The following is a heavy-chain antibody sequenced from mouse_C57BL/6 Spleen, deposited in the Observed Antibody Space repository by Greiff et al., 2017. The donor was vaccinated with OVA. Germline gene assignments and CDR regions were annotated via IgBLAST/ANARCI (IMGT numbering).Heavy chain of an antibody. J-gene: IGHJ3*01. CDR2: IYWDDDK. CDR3: ARRADSSGLAY. CDR1: GFSLSTSGMG. D-gene: IGHD3-2*02. Sequence: QVQLKESGPGILQSSQTLSLSCSFSGFSLSTSGMGVSWIRQPSGKGLEWLAHIYWDDDKRYNPSLKSRLTISKDTSRNQVFLKITSVDTADTATYYCARRADSSGLAYWGQGTLVTVSA. V-gene: IGHV8-12*01.